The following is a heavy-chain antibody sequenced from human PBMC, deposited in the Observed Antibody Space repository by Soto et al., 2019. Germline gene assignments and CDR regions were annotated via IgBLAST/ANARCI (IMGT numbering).Heavy chain of an antibody. CDR2: IYYSGST. Sequence: TLSHTCTVSGGSSSSGGYYWSWIRQHPGKGLEWIGYIYYSGSTYYNPSLKSRVTISVDTSKNQFSLKLSSVTAADTAVYYCAISPPTVAYFDYWGQGTLVTVSS. V-gene: IGHV4-31*03. CDR3: AISPPTVAYFDY. D-gene: IGHD4-17*01. J-gene: IGHJ4*02. CDR1: GGSSSSGGYY.